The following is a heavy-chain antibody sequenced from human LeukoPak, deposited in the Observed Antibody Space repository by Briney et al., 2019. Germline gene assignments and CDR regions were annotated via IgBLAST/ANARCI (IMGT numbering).Heavy chain of an antibody. V-gene: IGHV4-59*08. D-gene: IGHD6-19*01. Sequence: SETLSLTCTVSGGSISNYYWSWIRQPPGKGLEWIGYIYYSGSTNYNPSLKSRVTISVDTSKNQFSLKLSSVTAADTAVYYCARGEAVANSFDYWGQGTLVTVSS. J-gene: IGHJ4*02. CDR3: ARGEAVANSFDY. CDR2: IYYSGST. CDR1: GGSISNYY.